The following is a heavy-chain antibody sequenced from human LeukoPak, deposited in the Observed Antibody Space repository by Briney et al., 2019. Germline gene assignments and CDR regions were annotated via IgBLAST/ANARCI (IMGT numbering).Heavy chain of an antibody. V-gene: IGHV3-23*01. J-gene: IGHJ4*02. D-gene: IGHD3-22*01. CDR1: GFTFSNYA. CDR3: AKDRGYYYDSSGYLFDY. CDR2: ISGSGGST. Sequence: GGSLRLSCVASGFTFSNYAMSWVRQAPGKGLEWVSAISGSGGSTYYADSVKGRFTISRDNSKNTLYLQMNSLRAEDTAVYYCAKDRGYYYDSSGYLFDYWGQGTLVTVSS.